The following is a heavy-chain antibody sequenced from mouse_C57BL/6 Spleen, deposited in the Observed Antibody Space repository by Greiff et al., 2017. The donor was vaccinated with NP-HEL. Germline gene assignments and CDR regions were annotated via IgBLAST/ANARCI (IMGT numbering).Heavy chain of an antibody. CDR3: ASIVPAWFAY. Sequence: QVQLQQSGAELVRPGSSVKLSCKASGYTFTSYWMDWVKQRPGQGLEWIGNIYPSDSETHYNQKFKDKATLTVDKSSSTAYMQLSSLTSEDSAVYYCASIVPAWFAYWGQGTLVTVSA. V-gene: IGHV1-61*01. CDR2: IYPSDSET. CDR1: GYTFTSYW. J-gene: IGHJ3*01.